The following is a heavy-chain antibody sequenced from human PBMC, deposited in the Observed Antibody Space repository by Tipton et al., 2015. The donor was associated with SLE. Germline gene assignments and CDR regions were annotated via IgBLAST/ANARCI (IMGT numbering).Heavy chain of an antibody. V-gene: IGHV3-20*04. CDR3: ARAVSKWSTQSSEFDS. Sequence: SLRLSCAASKFTFDAYAMGWVRQPPGKGLEWVSGINWNGQSTAYADSVKGRFTISRDNAKNSLYLQMKSLRAEDTAFYYCARAVSKWSTQSSEFDSWGQGSLVTVSS. D-gene: IGHD1-26*01. CDR1: KFTFDAYA. CDR2: INWNGQST. J-gene: IGHJ4*02.